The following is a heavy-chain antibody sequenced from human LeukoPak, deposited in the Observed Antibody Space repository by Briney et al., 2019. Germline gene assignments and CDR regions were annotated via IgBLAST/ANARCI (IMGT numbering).Heavy chain of an antibody. D-gene: IGHD2-15*01. CDR2: ISSSGTYI. CDR3: AREQSYSEEIVVVDPPFDY. J-gene: IGHJ4*02. CDR1: GFTFSSYG. V-gene: IGHV3-21*01. Sequence: GGSLRLSCAASGFTFSSYGMNWVRQAPGKGLEWVSSISSSGTYIYFADSVKGRFTISRDNAKNSLYLQMNSLRAEDTALYYCAREQSYSEEIVVVDPPFDYWGQGTLVTVSS.